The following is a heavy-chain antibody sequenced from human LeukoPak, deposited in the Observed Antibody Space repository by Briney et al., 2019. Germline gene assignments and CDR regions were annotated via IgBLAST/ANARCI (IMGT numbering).Heavy chain of an antibody. D-gene: IGHD3-22*01. Sequence: PGGSLRLSCAASGFTFTNYAMTWVRQAPGKGLEWVSAISGSGGNSYYADSVKGRFTISRDKSKHTVYLQMNSLRAEDTAVYYCAKGPYDSRGYQYYFFYMDVWGKGTTVTISS. CDR3: AKGPYDSRGYQYYFFYMDV. J-gene: IGHJ6*03. CDR2: ISGSGGNS. CDR1: GFTFTNYA. V-gene: IGHV3-23*01.